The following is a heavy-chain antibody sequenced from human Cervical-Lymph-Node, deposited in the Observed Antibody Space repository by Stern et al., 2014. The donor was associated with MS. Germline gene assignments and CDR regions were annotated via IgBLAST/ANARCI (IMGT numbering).Heavy chain of an antibody. CDR3: ARHGGSSWRKVWGIDV. CDR1: GYDFTTYW. D-gene: IGHD6-13*01. CDR2: IFPGDSGT. J-gene: IGHJ3*01. V-gene: IGHV5-51*01. Sequence: EVQLVESGAEVKKPGESLKISCYASGYDFTTYWIGWVRQMPGQGLEWMGTIFPGDSGTRYSPSFQGRVSISADESSGAASLQWTSLKASDSAMYYCARHGGSSWRKVWGIDVWGPGTMVTVSS.